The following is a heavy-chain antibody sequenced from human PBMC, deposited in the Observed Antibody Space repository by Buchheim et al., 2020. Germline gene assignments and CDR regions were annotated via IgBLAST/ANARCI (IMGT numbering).Heavy chain of an antibody. J-gene: IGHJ4*02. CDR3: ARSNVDTAMVTWRFFDY. V-gene: IGHV4-30-4*01. Sequence: QVQLQESGPGLVKPSQTLSLTCTVSGGSISSGDYYWSWIRQPPGKGLEWIGYIYYSGSTYYNPSRKSRVTISADTSTNQFSLKLSSVTAADTAVYYCARSNVDTAMVTWRFFDYWGQGTL. D-gene: IGHD5-18*01. CDR1: GGSISSGDYY. CDR2: IYYSGST.